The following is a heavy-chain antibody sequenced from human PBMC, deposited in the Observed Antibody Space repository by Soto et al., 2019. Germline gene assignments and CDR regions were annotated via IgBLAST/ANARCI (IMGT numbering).Heavy chain of an antibody. CDR3: ARLPNKSAQN. CDR2: ISTDASST. J-gene: IGHJ1*01. V-gene: IGHV3-74*01. CDR1: GFTFSSYW. Sequence: EVQLVESGGGLVQPGGSLRLSCAASGFTFSSYWMHWVRQAPGKGLVWVSSISTDASSTSYADPVKGRFTISRDNAKNTLYLQMNGVRAGDTAVYYCARLPNKSAQNLGQGTLVIVSP.